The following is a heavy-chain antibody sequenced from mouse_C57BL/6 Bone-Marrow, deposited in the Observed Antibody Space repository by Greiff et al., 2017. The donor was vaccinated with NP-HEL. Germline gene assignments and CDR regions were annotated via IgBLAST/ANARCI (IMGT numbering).Heavy chain of an antibody. CDR1: GFNIKDDY. D-gene: IGHD2-12*01. CDR3: TTSGYSHSFYAMDY. V-gene: IGHV14-4*01. Sequence: VQLQQSGAELVRPGASVKLSCTASGFNIKDDYMHWVMQRPEQRLEWIGWIDPANGDTEYASKFQGKATITADTSSNTAYLQLSSLTSEDTAVYYCTTSGYSHSFYAMDYWGQGTSVTVSS. CDR2: IDPANGDT. J-gene: IGHJ4*01.